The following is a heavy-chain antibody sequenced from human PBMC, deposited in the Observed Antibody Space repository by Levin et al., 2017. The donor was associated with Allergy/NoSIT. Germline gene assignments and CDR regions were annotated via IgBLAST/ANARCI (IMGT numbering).Heavy chain of an antibody. CDR2: ISYDGSYK. D-gene: IGHD6-19*01. CDR3: ARDVAPVGGTWQH. Sequence: GGSLRLSCAASGFTFSSYAMHWVRQAPGKGLDWVAVISYDGSYKYYADSVKGRFTISRDNSKNTLYLQMNSLRAEDTAVYYCARDVAPVGGTWQHWGQGTLVTVSS. J-gene: IGHJ1*01. CDR1: GFTFSSYA. V-gene: IGHV3-30*04.